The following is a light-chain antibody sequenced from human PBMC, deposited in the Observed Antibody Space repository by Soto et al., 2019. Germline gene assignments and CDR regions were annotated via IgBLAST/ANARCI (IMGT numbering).Light chain of an antibody. V-gene: IGKV3-11*01. J-gene: IGKJ3*01. CDR1: QSVTTY. Sequence: EITLTQSPATLSLSPGERASLSCRASQSVTTYLAWYQHKPGQPPRLLIYDASTRATGIPDRFSGSGSGTDFTLTISSLEHEDFGVYYCQQRSNWPPIITFGPGTKVDL. CDR2: DAS. CDR3: QQRSNWPPIIT.